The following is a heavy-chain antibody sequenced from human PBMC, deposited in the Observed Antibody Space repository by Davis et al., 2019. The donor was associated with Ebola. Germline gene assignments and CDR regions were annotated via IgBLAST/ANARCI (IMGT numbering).Heavy chain of an antibody. CDR2: ISYDGSNK. CDR3: AKERPLSGYSYRYYFDY. Sequence: GESLKISCAASGFTFSSYGMHWVRQAPGKGLEWVAVISYDGSNKYYADSVKGRFTISRDNSKSTLYLQMNSLRAEDTAVYYCAKERPLSGYSYRYYFDYWGQGTLVTVSS. V-gene: IGHV3-30*18. CDR1: GFTFSSYG. J-gene: IGHJ4*02. D-gene: IGHD5-18*01.